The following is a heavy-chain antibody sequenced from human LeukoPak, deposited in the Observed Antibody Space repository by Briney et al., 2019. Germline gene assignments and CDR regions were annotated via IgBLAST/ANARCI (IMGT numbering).Heavy chain of an antibody. V-gene: IGHV4-59*08. CDR3: AMYDSFFDY. Sequence: SETLSLTCTVSGGPISGYYWSWLRQPPGKGLEWIGYIHYSGSTNYNPSLKSRVTISLDTSKKQFFLRLSSVTAADTAVYYCAMYDSFFDYCGQGTLVTVSS. CDR1: GGPISGYY. D-gene: IGHD1-1*01. CDR2: IHYSGST. J-gene: IGHJ4*02.